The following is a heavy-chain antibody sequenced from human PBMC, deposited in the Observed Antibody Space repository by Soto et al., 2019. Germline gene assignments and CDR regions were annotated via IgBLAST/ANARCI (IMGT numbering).Heavy chain of an antibody. CDR2: ISSSGSTI. V-gene: IGHV3-48*03. CDR3: ARDDSGGSTKYGMDV. Sequence: PGGSLRLSCAASGFTFSSYAMHWVRQAPGKGLEWVSYISSSGSTIYYADSVKGRFTISRDNAKNSLYLQMNSLRAEDTAVYYCARDDSGGSTKYGMDVWGQGTTVTVSS. CDR1: GFTFSSYA. J-gene: IGHJ6*02. D-gene: IGHD3-22*01.